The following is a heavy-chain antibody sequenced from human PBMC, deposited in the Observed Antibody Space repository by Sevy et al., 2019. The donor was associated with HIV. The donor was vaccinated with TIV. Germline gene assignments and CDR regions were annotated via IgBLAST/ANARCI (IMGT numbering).Heavy chain of an antibody. J-gene: IGHJ4*02. D-gene: IGHD3-10*01. CDR3: TRDRGDRGFDY. CDR1: GFTFGDYA. CDR2: IRSKAYGGTT. V-gene: IGHV3-49*04. Sequence: GGSLRLSCTSSGFTFGDYAMIWVRQAPGKGLEWVGFIRSKAYGGTTEYAASVRGRFTISRDDFKSIAYLQMNSLKTEDTAVYYCTRDRGDRGFDYWGQGTLVTVSS.